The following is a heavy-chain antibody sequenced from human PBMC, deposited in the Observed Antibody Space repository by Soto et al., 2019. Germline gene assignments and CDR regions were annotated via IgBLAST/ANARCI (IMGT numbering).Heavy chain of an antibody. V-gene: IGHV4-39*01. CDR1: GGSISSSSYY. CDR2: IYYSGST. J-gene: IGHJ4*02. D-gene: IGHD3-16*01. CDR3: ARLVWGLVSY. Sequence: QLQLQESGPGLVKPSETLSLTCTVSGGSISSSSYYWGWIRQPPGKGLEWIGNIYYSGSTYYNPSPKSRVTISVDTSKNQSSLKLTSVTATDTAVYYCARLVWGLVSYWGQGTLVTVSS.